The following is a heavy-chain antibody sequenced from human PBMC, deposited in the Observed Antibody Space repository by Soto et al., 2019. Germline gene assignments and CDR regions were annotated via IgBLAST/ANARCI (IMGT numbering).Heavy chain of an antibody. V-gene: IGHV5-51*01. CDR1: GYSFTSYW. J-gene: IGHJ6*02. CDR2: IYPGDSDT. Sequence: PGESLKISCKGSGYSFTSYWIGWVRQMPGKGLEWMGIIYPGDSDTRYSPSFQGQVTISADKSISTAYLKWSSLKASDTAMYYCARTATVTTNYYGMDVWGQGTTVTVSS. CDR3: ARTATVTTNYYGMDV. D-gene: IGHD4-17*01.